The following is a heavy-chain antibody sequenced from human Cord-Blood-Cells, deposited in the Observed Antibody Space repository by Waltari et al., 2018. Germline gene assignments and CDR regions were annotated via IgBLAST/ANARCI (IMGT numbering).Heavy chain of an antibody. Sequence: QVQLQQWGAGLLKPSETLSLTCAVYGGSLRGYYWSWIRQPPGKGLEWIGEINHSGSTNYNPSLKSRVTISVDTSKNQFSLKLSSVIAADTAVYYCARGSGRGLGIILWGQGTLVTVSS. J-gene: IGHJ4*02. D-gene: IGHD3-10*01. CDR1: GGSLRGYY. CDR2: INHSGST. V-gene: IGHV4-34*01. CDR3: ARGSGRGLGIIL.